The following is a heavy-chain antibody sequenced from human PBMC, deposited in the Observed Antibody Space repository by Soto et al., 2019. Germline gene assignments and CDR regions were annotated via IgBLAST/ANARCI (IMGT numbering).Heavy chain of an antibody. CDR2: IYYAGTT. D-gene: IGHD3-22*01. V-gene: IGHV4-59*08. Sequence: SETLSLTCSISGGTLSGYYWTWTRQPPGKGLEWIGYIYYAGTTTYNPSLKNRVTISLDTPKNHFSLKMDSVTAADTAVYYCTRLGGFYQALDSWGQGVLVTVSS. CDR3: TRLGGFYQALDS. J-gene: IGHJ4*02. CDR1: GGTLSGYY.